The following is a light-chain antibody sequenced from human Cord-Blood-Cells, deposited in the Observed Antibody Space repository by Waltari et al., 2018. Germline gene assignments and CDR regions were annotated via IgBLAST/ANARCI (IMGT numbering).Light chain of an antibody. CDR1: QSISSW. CDR3: QHSWT. J-gene: IGKJ1*01. V-gene: IGKV1-5*01. Sequence: DIQMTQSPSTLSASVGDRVTITCRASQSISSWLAWYQQKPGKAPKLLIYDASSLESGVPSRCSGSGSGTEFTLTISSLQPDDFATYYCQHSWTCGQGTKVEIK. CDR2: DAS.